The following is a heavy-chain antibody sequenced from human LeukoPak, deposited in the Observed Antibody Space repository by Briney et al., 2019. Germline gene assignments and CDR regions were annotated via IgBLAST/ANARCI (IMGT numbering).Heavy chain of an antibody. Sequence: GGSLRLSCAASGFTLSVYWMSWVRQIPGKGLEWVANIRQDGGEIYYVDSVKGRSTISRDNAKNSLYLEVNSLRAEDTALYYCARILTNYPGWYFDLWGRGTLVTVSS. CDR3: ARILTNYPGWYFDL. CDR2: IRQDGGEI. D-gene: IGHD4/OR15-4a*01. CDR1: GFTLSVYW. V-gene: IGHV3-7*01. J-gene: IGHJ2*01.